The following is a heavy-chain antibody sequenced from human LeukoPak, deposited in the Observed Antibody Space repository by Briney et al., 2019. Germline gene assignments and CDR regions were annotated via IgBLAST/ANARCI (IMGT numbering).Heavy chain of an antibody. D-gene: IGHD3-22*01. Sequence: SETLSLTCTVSGGSISSYYWSWIRQPAGKGLEWIGRIYTSGSTNYNPSLKSRVTMSVDTSKNQFSLKLSSVTAADTAVYYCARGNHYYDSSAYLAWESFQHWGQGTLDTVSS. CDR3: ARGNHYYDSSAYLAWESFQH. CDR2: IYTSGST. J-gene: IGHJ1*01. V-gene: IGHV4-4*07. CDR1: GGSISSYY.